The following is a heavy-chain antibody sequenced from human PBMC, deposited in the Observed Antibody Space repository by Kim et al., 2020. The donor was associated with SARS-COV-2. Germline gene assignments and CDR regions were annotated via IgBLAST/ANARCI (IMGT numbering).Heavy chain of an antibody. CDR2: INLDGSTT. J-gene: IGHJ4*02. V-gene: IGHV3-74*01. Sequence: GGSLRLSCAASGFSFRSYWWHWVRQAPGKGLAWVSRINLDGSTTIYADSVKGRFTVSRDNARNTLYLQMSSLRVEDTAVYYCARAYSSSCDYWGQGTLVTVSS. CDR3: ARAYSSSCDY. CDR1: GFSFRSYW. D-gene: IGHD4-4*01.